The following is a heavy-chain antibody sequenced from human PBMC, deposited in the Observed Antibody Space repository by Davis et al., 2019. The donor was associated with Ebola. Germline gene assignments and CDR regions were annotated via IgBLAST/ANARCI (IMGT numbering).Heavy chain of an antibody. CDR2: IYYSGNT. CDR3: AKAYDSSGYAWFDP. D-gene: IGHD3-22*01. Sequence: SETLSLTCTVSGGSISSYYWSWIRQPPGKGLEWIGYIYYSGNTNYNPSLESRVTISVDTSKNQFSLKLSSVTAADTAVYYCAKAYDSSGYAWFDPWGQGTLVTVSS. J-gene: IGHJ5*02. V-gene: IGHV4-59*08. CDR1: GGSISSYY.